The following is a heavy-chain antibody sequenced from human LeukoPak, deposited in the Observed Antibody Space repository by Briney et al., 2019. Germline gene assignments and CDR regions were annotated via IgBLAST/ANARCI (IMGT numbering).Heavy chain of an antibody. J-gene: IGHJ4*02. Sequence: PGGSLRLSCAASGFTFSSYEMNWVRQAPGKGLEWVSYISSSGSTIYYADSVKGRFTISRDNAKNSLYLQMNSLRAEDTAVYYCARSYGSGSYRFDYWGQGTLVTVSS. CDR1: GFTFSSYE. CDR3: ARSYGSGSYRFDY. V-gene: IGHV3-48*03. CDR2: ISSSGSTI. D-gene: IGHD3-10*01.